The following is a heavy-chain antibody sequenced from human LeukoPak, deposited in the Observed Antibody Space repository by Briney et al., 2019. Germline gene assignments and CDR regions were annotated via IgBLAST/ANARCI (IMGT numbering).Heavy chain of an antibody. V-gene: IGHV1-18*01. CDR2: ISAYNGNT. J-gene: IGHJ4*02. D-gene: IGHD3-10*01. CDR1: GYTFTSYG. Sequence: ASVKVSCKASGYTFTSYGISWVRQAPGQGLEWVGWISAYNGNTKYAQKLQGRVTMTTDTSTSTAYMELRSLRSDDTAVYYCARDSADLDYYGSGSYWWGQGTLVTVSS. CDR3: ARDSADLDYYGSGSYW.